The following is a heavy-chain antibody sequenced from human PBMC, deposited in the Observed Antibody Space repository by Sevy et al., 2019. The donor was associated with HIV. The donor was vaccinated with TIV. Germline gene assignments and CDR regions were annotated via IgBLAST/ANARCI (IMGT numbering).Heavy chain of an antibody. V-gene: IGHV4-34*01. CDR3: ARGNSGSYGPGDY. J-gene: IGHJ4*02. Sequence: SETLSLTCAVYGGSFSGYYWSWIRQPPGKGLEWIGEINHSGSTNYNPSLKSRVTISVDTSKNQFSLKLSSVTAADTAVYYCARGNSGSYGPGDYWGQGTLVTVSS. D-gene: IGHD1-26*01. CDR1: GGSFSGYY. CDR2: INHSGST.